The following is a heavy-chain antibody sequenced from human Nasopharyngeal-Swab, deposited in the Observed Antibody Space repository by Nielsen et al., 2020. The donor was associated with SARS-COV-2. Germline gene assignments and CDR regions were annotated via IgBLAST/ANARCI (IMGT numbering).Heavy chain of an antibody. CDR1: GFTFSSYA. CDR3: ARDHLTIYYYGMDV. V-gene: IGHV3-23*01. Sequence: GESLKISCAASGFTFSSYAMSWVRQAPGKGLEWVSAISGSGGSIYYADSVKGRFTISRDNAKNSLYLQMNSLRAEDTAVYYCARDHLTIYYYGMDVWGQGTTVTVSS. J-gene: IGHJ6*02. D-gene: IGHD5-24*01. CDR2: ISGSGGSI.